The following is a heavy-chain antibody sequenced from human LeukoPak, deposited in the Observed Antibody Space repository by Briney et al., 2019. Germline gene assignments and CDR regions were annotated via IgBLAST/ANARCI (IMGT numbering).Heavy chain of an antibody. CDR3: AKQLVYQLLYFDY. D-gene: IGHD2-2*01. CDR1: GFTFSSYA. V-gene: IGHV3-23*01. J-gene: IGHJ4*02. Sequence: PPGGSLRLSRAASGFTFSSYAMSWVRQAPGKGLEWVSAISGSGGSTYYADSVKGRFTISRDNSKNTLYLQMNSLRAEDTAVYYCAKQLVYQLLYFDYWGQGTLVTVSS. CDR2: ISGSGGST.